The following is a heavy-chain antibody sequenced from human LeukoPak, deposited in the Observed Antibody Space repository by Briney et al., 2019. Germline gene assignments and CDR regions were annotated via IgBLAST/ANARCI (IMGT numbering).Heavy chain of an antibody. CDR1: GGSISSYY. CDR3: ARGGSSGYYYG. J-gene: IGHJ4*02. D-gene: IGHD3-22*01. V-gene: IGHV4-4*07. CDR2: LYTSGST. Sequence: PSETLSLTCSVSGGSISSYYWSWIRQPAGKGLEWIGRLYTSGSTNYNPSLKSRVTMSVDTSKNQFSLKLTSMTAADTAVYYCARGGSSGYYYGWGQGTLVTVSS.